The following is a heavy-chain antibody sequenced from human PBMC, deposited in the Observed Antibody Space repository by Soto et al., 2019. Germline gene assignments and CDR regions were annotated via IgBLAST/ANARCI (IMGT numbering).Heavy chain of an antibody. V-gene: IGHV3-33*01. D-gene: IGHD3-16*01. Sequence: QVQLVESGGGVVQPGRSLRLSCAASGFTFSSYGMHWVRQAPGKGLEWVAVIWYDGSNKYYADSVKGRFTISRDNSKNTLYLQMNSLRADHTAVNYCARDSGPRGLGELPPSDYWSQITLGTVTS. CDR3: ARDSGPRGLGELPPSDY. J-gene: IGHJ4*02. CDR2: IWYDGSNK. CDR1: GFTFSSYG.